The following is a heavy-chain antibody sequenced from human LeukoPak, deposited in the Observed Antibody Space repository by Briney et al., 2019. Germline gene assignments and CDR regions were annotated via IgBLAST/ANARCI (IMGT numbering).Heavy chain of an antibody. CDR2: IYYSGST. V-gene: IGHV4-59*01. J-gene: IGHJ6*03. Sequence: PSETLSLTCTVSGGSISSYYWSWIRQPPGKGLEWIGYIYYSGSTNYNPSLKSRVTISVDTSKNQFSLKLSSVTAADTAVYYCARDIVVPAAITGYYYYYMDVWGKGTTVTISS. D-gene: IGHD2-2*01. CDR3: ARDIVVPAAITGYYYYYMDV. CDR1: GGSISSYY.